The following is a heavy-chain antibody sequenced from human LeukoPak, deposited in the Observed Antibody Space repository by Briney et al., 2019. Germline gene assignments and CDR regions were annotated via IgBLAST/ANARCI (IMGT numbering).Heavy chain of an antibody. V-gene: IGHV4-4*07. CDR3: AGTLPRWLQFNDYFDY. CDR1: GGSISSYY. Sequence: SETLSLTCTVSGGSISSYYWSWIRQPAGKGLEWIGRIYTSGSTNYNPSLKSRVTMSVDTSKNQFSLKLSSVTAADTAVYYCAGTLPRWLQFNDYFDYWGQGTLVTVSS. J-gene: IGHJ4*02. D-gene: IGHD5-24*01. CDR2: IYTSGST.